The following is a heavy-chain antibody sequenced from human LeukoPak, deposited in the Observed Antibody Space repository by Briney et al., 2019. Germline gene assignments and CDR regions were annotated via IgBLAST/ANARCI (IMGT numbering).Heavy chain of an antibody. CDR3: ARGDPKGSYLYWYFDL. Sequence: SETLSLTCAVYGGSFSGYYWSWIRQPPGKGLEWIGEINHSGSTNYNPSLKSRVTISVDTSKNQFSLKLSSVTAADTAVYYCARGDPKGSYLYWYFDLWGRGTLVTVSS. J-gene: IGHJ2*01. CDR2: INHSGST. D-gene: IGHD1-26*01. CDR1: GGSFSGYY. V-gene: IGHV4-34*01.